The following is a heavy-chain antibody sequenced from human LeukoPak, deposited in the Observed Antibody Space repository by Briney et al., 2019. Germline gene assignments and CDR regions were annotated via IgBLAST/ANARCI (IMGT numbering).Heavy chain of an antibody. Sequence: SETLSLTCTVSGYSISRGYYWGWIRQPPGKGLEWIGTIFRSGSTYSNPSLKSRVTISVDTSKNQFSLNLGSVTAADTAVYYCARVGYYPDYYMDVWGKGTTVTVSS. CDR2: IFRSGST. D-gene: IGHD2-21*01. J-gene: IGHJ6*03. V-gene: IGHV4-38-2*02. CDR1: GYSISRGYY. CDR3: ARVGYYPDYYMDV.